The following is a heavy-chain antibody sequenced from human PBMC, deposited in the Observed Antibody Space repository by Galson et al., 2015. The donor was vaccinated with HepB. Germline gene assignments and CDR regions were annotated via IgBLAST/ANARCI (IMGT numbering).Heavy chain of an antibody. J-gene: IGHJ4*03. CDR2: IDWDDDK. CDR3: WGGPLLLGPER. Sequence: PALVKPTQTLTLTCSFSGFSLTTSGMCVTWIRQSPGQALEWLARIDWDDDKYYSTSLKTRLTISKDTSRNQVVLTMTNMEPVDTAPFFCWGGPLLLGPERWGQGA. V-gene: IGHV2-70*11. CDR1: GFSLTTSGMC. D-gene: IGHD3-10*01.